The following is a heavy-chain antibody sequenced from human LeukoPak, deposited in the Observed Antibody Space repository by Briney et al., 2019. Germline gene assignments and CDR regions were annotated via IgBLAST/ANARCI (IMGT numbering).Heavy chain of an antibody. CDR2: INPGGGST. CDR3: ARDLSPITMIVVALGD. D-gene: IGHD3-22*01. V-gene: IGHV1-46*01. Sequence: ASVKVSCKASGYTFTSYYMHWVRQAPGQGLEWMGIINPGGGSTSYAQRFQGRVTMTRDTSTSTVYMELSSLRSEDTAVYYCARDLSPITMIVVALGDWGQGTLVTVSS. CDR1: GYTFTSYY. J-gene: IGHJ4*02.